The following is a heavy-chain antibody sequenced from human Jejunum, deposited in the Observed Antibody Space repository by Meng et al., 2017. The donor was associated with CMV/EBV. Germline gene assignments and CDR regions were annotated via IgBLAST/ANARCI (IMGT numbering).Heavy chain of an antibody. D-gene: IGHD5-24*01. J-gene: IGHJ4*02. CDR3: ARGFLNGYQPFDY. CDR2: IIAIFKTP. CDR1: GGSVNNYD. V-gene: IGHV1-69*12. Sequence: QVQLMQSGAEVKGPGSSMKVSCKSSGGSVNNYDFNWVRQAPGQGLEWMGGIIAIFKTPNYAQKFQGRLTITADESTGTSYMELTSLTSEGTAVYYCARGFLNGYQPFDYWGQGTLVTVSS.